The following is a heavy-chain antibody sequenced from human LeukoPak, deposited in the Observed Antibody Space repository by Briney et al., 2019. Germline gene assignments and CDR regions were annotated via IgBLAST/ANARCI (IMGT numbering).Heavy chain of an antibody. D-gene: IGHD1-1*01. CDR2: TYHRSKWYN. CDR3: ARDSVQLDHAIDY. J-gene: IGHJ4*02. V-gene: IGHV6-1*01. CDR1: GDSVSSSSAA. Sequence: SQTLSLTCAISGDSVSSSSAAWNWIRQSPSRDLEWLGRTYHRSKWYNDFAVSVKSRITINPDTSKNQFSLQLSSVTPEDTALYYCARDSVQLDHAIDYWGQGTLVTVSS.